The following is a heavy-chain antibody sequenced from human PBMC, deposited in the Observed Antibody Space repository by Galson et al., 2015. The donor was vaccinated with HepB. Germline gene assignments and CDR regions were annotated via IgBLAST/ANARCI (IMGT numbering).Heavy chain of an antibody. D-gene: IGHD2-2*03. V-gene: IGHV3-23*01. Sequence: SLRLSRAASGFSFTSHAMNWLRQAPGKGLEWVSSISGSGTNTFYADAAKGRVTISRDNVRNTMYLEMNSLRVGDTALYYSAKGALMDISRGGFFESCGQGTVVTVSS. CDR3: AKGALMDISRGGFFES. CDR2: ISGSGTNT. J-gene: IGHJ4*02. CDR1: GFSFTSHA.